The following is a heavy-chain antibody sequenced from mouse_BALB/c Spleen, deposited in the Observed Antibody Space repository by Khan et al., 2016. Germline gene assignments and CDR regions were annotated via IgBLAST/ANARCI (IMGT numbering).Heavy chain of an antibody. J-gene: IGHJ4*01. V-gene: IGHV1-15*01. CDR2: IDPETGGT. CDR1: GYTFTDYE. Sequence: QVQLQQSGAELVRPGASVTLSCKASGYTFTDYEMHWVKQTPVHGLEWIGAIDPETGGTVYNQKFKGKATLTADKSSSTAYMELRSLTSEYSAVHYCTRRAYYGSRRAMDYWGQGTSVTVSS. CDR3: TRRAYYGSRRAMDY. D-gene: IGHD1-1*01.